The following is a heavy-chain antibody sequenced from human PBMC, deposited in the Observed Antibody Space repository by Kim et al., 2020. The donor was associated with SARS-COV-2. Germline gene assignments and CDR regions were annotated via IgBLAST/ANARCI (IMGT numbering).Heavy chain of an antibody. Sequence: SETLSLTCAVYGGSFSGYYWSWIRQPPGKGLEWIGEINHSGSTNYNPSLKSRVTISVDTSKNQFSLKLSSVTAADTAVYYCARGRRWLLTPYTYDYWGQGTLVTVSS. V-gene: IGHV4-34*01. D-gene: IGHD3-22*01. J-gene: IGHJ4*02. CDR2: INHSGST. CDR1: GGSFSGYY. CDR3: ARGRRWLLTPYTYDY.